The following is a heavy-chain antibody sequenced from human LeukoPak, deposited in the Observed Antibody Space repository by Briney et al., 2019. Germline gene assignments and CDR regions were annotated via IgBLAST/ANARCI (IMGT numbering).Heavy chain of an antibody. Sequence: PGGSLRLSGAASGFTVSSNYMSWDRQAPGKGLEWGSVIYSGGSTYYADSVKGRFTISRDNSKNTLYLQMNSLRAEDTAVYYCARDNPAHDYWGQGTLVTVSS. CDR1: GFTVSSNY. V-gene: IGHV3-53*01. CDR3: ARDNPAHDY. D-gene: IGHD1-14*01. J-gene: IGHJ4*02. CDR2: IYSGGST.